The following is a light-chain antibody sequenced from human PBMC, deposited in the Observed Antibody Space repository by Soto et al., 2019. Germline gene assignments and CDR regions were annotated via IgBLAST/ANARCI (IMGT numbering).Light chain of an antibody. J-gene: IGKJ2*01. Sequence: DFQMTQSPPTLSASVGDSVTITCRASQSINNWLDWYQQKPGKAPKVLIYDASNLESGVPSRFSGSGSGTEFTLTISSLQPDDFATYYCQQYNSYRYTFGQGTKLEIK. V-gene: IGKV1-5*01. CDR1: QSINNW. CDR3: QQYNSYRYT. CDR2: DAS.